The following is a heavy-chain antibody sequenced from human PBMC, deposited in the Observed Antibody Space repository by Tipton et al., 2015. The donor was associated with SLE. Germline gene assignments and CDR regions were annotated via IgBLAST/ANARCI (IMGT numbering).Heavy chain of an antibody. J-gene: IGHJ4*02. D-gene: IGHD2-15*01. V-gene: IGHV1-2*06. Sequence: SCAASGFTFSSYGMHWVRQAPGQGLEWMGRINPNSGGTNYAQKFQGRVTMTRDTSISTAYMELSRLRSDDTAVYYCASLRGYCSGGSCYPFDYWGQGTLVTVSS. CDR3: ASLRGYCSGGSCYPFDY. CDR1: GFTFSSYG. CDR2: INPNSGGT.